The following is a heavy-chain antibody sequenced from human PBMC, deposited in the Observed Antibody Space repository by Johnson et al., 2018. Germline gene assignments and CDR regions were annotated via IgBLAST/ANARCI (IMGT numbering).Heavy chain of an antibody. D-gene: IGHD3-10*01. CDR1: GFTFSTYD. J-gene: IGHJ1*01. CDR3: AKVLLWSVQYFQH. V-gene: IGHV3-21*04. CDR2: ISSSSSYI. Sequence: VQLVQSGGGVVQPGRSVRLSCIASGFTFSTYDMHWVRQAPGKGLEWVSSISSSSSYIYYADSVKGRFTISRDNSKNTLYLQMNSLRAEDTAVYYCAKVLLWSVQYFQHWGQGTLVTVSS.